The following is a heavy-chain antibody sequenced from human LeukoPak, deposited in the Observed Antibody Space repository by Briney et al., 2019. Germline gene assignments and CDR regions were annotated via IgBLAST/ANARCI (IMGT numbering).Heavy chain of an antibody. D-gene: IGHD4-17*01. V-gene: IGHV1-2*02. Sequence: ASVKVSCKASGYTFTGYYMHWVRQAPGQGLEWMGWINPNSGGTNYAQKFQGRVAVTSDTSITTAYMDLSRLTSDDTAVYYCARANGGGAYYPFDYWGQGALVTVSS. CDR1: GYTFTGYY. J-gene: IGHJ4*02. CDR2: INPNSGGT. CDR3: ARANGGGAYYPFDY.